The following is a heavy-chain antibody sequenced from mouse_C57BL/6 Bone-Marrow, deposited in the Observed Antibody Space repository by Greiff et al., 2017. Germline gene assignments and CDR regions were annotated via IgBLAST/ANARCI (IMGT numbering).Heavy chain of an antibody. D-gene: IGHD2-12*01. Sequence: QVQLQQSGAELAKPGASVKLSCKASGYTFTSYWMHWVNQRPGKGLEWIGNINSSSGYTKYNQKVKDKATLTADKSSSTAYMQLRSLTYADSAFYDCSSRGDYSYPWFAYWGPGTLVTVSA. J-gene: IGHJ3*01. V-gene: IGHV1-7*01. CDR1: GYTFTSYW. CDR2: INSSSGYT. CDR3: SSRGDYSYPWFAY.